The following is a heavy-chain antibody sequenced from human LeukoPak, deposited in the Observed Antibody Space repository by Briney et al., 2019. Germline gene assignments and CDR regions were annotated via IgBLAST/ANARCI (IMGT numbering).Heavy chain of an antibody. CDR1: GGYISSSSYY. D-gene: IGHD2-21*01. V-gene: IGHV4-39*01. J-gene: IGHJ4*02. Sequence: PSETLSLTCIVAGGYISSSSYYWVWIRQPPGKGLEWIGSIDYSGSTNYNPSLRSRVTISVDTSRNQLSLRLSSVTAADTAVYYCTRRGSVLPTVAFDWGQGTLVTVSS. CDR2: IDYSGST. CDR3: TRRGSVLPTVAFD.